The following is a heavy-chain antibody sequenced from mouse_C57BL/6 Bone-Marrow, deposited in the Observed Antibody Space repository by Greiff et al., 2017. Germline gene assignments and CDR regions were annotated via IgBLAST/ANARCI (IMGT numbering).Heavy chain of an antibody. CDR1: GYTFTSYW. D-gene: IGHD1-1*01. Sequence: QVQLQQPGAELVKPGASVKLSCKASGYTFTSYWMHWVKQRPGQGLEWIGMIHPNSGSTNYNEKFKSKATLTVDKSSSTAYMQLSSLTSEDSAVYYCARERFITTVVAPFDYWGQGTTLTVSS. CDR3: ARERFITTVVAPFDY. J-gene: IGHJ2*01. CDR2: IHPNSGST. V-gene: IGHV1-64*01.